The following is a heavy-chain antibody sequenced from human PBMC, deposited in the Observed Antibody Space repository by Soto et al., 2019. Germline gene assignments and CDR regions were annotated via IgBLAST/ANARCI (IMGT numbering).Heavy chain of an antibody. Sequence: QVQLVQSGAEVKKPGSSVKVSCKASGGTFSSYAISWVRQAPGQGLEWMGGIIPIFGTANYAQKFQGRVTINREQSTGTAYIEVNSLRSGGTGMYFFAGRLAVGLDNLGPGTLVTVSS. J-gene: IGHJ4*02. CDR1: GGTFSSYA. D-gene: IGHD6-19*01. V-gene: IGHV1-69*01. CDR3: AGRLAVGLDN. CDR2: IIPIFGTA.